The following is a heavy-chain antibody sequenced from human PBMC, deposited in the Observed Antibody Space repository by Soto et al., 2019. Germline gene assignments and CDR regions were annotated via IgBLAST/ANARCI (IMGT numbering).Heavy chain of an antibody. CDR1: GYTFTSYD. D-gene: IGHD6-13*01. V-gene: IGHV1-8*01. CDR3: AREAYSNSWYIWLGAFDI. CDR2: MNPNSGNT. Sequence: GASVKVSCKASGYTFTSYDINWVRQATGQGLEWMGWMNPNSGNTGYAQKFQGRVTMTRNTSISTAYMELSSLRSDDTAVYYCAREAYSNSWYIWLGAFDIWGQGTMVTVSS. J-gene: IGHJ3*02.